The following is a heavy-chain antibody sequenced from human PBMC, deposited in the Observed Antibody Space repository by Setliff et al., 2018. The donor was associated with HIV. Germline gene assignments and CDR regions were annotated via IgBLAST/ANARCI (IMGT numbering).Heavy chain of an antibody. Sequence: GGSLRLSCAASGFTFSNYGMHWVRQAPGKGLEWVTFIRYDGSKTYYADSVKDRFTISRDNSKNTLYLQMNSLRAEDTAVYYCATGAWLFDYWGQGTLVTVS. CDR3: ATGAWLFDY. D-gene: IGHD3-10*01. V-gene: IGHV3-30*02. CDR1: GFTFSNYG. CDR2: IRYDGSKT. J-gene: IGHJ4*02.